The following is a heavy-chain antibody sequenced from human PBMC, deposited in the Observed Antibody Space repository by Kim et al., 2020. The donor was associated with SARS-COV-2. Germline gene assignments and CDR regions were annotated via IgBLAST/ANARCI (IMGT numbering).Heavy chain of an antibody. CDR1: GFIFSSYG. CDR3: AKDLRGWELPHYLDY. CDR2: TSYDGSSK. J-gene: IGHJ4*02. Sequence: GGSLRLSCAASGFIFSSYGMHWVLQAPGKGLEWVAVTSYDGSSKYYADSVKGRFTISRDNSKNTLYLQVNSLRAEDTAVYHCAKDLRGWELPHYLDYWGQGTLVTVSS. D-gene: IGHD1-26*01. V-gene: IGHV3-30*18.